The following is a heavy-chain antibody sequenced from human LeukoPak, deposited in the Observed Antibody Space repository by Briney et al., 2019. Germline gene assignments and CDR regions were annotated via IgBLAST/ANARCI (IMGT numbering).Heavy chain of an antibody. D-gene: IGHD6-19*01. CDR1: GFTFSSYA. CDR2: MSGNGGST. J-gene: IGHJ4*02. V-gene: IGHV3-64D*06. Sequence: GGSLRLSCAASGFTFSSYAMSWVRQAPGKGLEYVSAMSGNGGSTYYADSVKGRFTISRDNSKNTLYLQMSGLRAEDTAVYHCVKVGTSGWYDYWGQGTLVTVSS. CDR3: VKVGTSGWYDY.